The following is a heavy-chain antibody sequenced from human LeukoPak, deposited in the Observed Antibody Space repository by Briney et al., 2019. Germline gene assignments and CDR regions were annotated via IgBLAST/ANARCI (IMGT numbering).Heavy chain of an antibody. CDR2: ISKNGDDT. D-gene: IGHD4-11*01. V-gene: IGHV3-64D*06. J-gene: IGHJ4*02. Sequence: PGGSLRLSCSAPGFTFSDYPMHWVRQTPGKGLEYVSAISKNGDDTYYADSVKGRFTISRDNSKNTLYLQMSSLRTEDAAVFYCVQVGSNYYLNWGQGTLVIVSS. CDR3: VQVGSNYYLN. CDR1: GFTFSDYP.